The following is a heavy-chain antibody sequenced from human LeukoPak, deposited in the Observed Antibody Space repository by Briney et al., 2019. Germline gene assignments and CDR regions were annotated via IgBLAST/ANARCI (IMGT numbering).Heavy chain of an antibody. CDR2: ISGSGGST. D-gene: IGHD3-10*01. CDR1: GFTFSNYA. V-gene: IGHV3-23*01. CDR3: ARGRMVRGVVIKVFYYFDY. J-gene: IGHJ4*01. Sequence: GGSLRLSCAASGFTFSNYAMSWVRQAPGKGLEWVSGISGSGGSTYYADSVGRFSISRDNSKNTLDLQMNGLRAEDTAVYYCARGRMVRGVVIKVFYYFDYWGHGTLVTVSS.